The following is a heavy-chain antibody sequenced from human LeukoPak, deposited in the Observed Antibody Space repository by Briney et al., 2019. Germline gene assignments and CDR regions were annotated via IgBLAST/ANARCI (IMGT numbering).Heavy chain of an antibody. CDR3: AKDYARGGCSLAHCNPIDS. CDR2: ISSSSSTI. V-gene: IGHV3-48*04. J-gene: IGHJ4*02. Sequence: GGSLRLSCAASGFTFSSYSMNWVRQAPGKGLEWVSFISSSSSTIYYADSVKGRFTISRDNAKNSLYLQMNSLRAEDTAVYYCAKDYARGGCSLAHCNPIDSWGQGTLVTVSS. CDR1: GFTFSSYS. D-gene: IGHD2-15*01.